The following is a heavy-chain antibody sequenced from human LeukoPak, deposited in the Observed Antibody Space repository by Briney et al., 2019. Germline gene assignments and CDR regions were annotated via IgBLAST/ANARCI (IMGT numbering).Heavy chain of an antibody. CDR2: ISYDGSNK. V-gene: IGHV3-30-3*01. Sequence: PGGSLRLSCAASGFTFSSYAMHWVRQAPRKGLEWVAVISYDGSNKYYADSVKGRFTISRDNPKNTLYLQMNSLRAEDTAVYYCARDGTGYYYNWFDPWGQGTLVTVSS. D-gene: IGHD3/OR15-3a*01. CDR3: ARDGTGYYYNWFDP. CDR1: GFTFSSYA. J-gene: IGHJ5*02.